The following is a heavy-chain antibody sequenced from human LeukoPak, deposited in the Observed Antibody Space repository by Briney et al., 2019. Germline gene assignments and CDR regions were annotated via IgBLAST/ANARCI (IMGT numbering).Heavy chain of an antibody. J-gene: IGHJ6*02. V-gene: IGHV3-30-3*01. CDR2: ISYDGSNK. CDR3: GRGASYYYGSDYYGMDV. D-gene: IGHD3-10*01. Sequence: GGSLRLSCAASGFTFSSYAMHWVRQAPGKGLEWVAVISYDGSNKYYADSVKGRFTISRDNSKNTLYLQMNSLRAEDTAVYYCGRGASYYYGSDYYGMDVWGQGTTVTVSS. CDR1: GFTFSSYA.